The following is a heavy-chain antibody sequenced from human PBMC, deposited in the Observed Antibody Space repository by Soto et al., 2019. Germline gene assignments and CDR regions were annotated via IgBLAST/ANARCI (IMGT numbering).Heavy chain of an antibody. CDR1: GGSFSGYY. CDR3: ARDRQYSSSWYIWFDP. V-gene: IGHV4-34*01. J-gene: IGHJ5*02. CDR2: INHSGST. D-gene: IGHD6-13*01. Sequence: QVQLQQWGAGLLKPSETLSLTCAVYGGSFSGYYWSWIRQPPGKGQEWIGEINHSGSTNYNTSLKSRVTIAVETSKHQFSLKLSYVTAAATAVYYWARDRQYSSSWYIWFDPWGQGTLVTVSS.